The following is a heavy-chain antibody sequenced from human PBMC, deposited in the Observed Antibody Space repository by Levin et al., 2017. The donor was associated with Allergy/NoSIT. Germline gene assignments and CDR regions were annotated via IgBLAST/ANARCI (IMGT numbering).Heavy chain of an antibody. V-gene: IGHV4-31*03. J-gene: IGHJ4*02. Sequence: PSETLSLTCTVSGGSISSGGYYWSWIRQHPGTGLEWIGYIYYSGSTYYNPSLKSRVTISVDTSKNQFSLKLSSVTAADTAVYYCARVHEARRFDYWGQGTLVTISS. CDR2: IYYSGST. CDR1: GGSISSGGYY. CDR3: ARVHEARRFDY.